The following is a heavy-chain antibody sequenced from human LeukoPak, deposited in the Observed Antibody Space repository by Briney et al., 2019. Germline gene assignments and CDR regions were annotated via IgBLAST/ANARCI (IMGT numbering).Heavy chain of an antibody. Sequence: RGSLRLSCAASGFTFDDYGMSWVRQAPGKGLEWVSGINWNGGSTGYADSVKGRFTISRDNAKNSLYLQMNSLRAEDTAFYYCARFSGSGVNDAFDIWGQGTSVNVSS. J-gene: IGHJ3*02. D-gene: IGHD3-10*01. CDR1: GFTFDDYG. V-gene: IGHV3-20*04. CDR3: ARFSGSGVNDAFDI. CDR2: INWNGGST.